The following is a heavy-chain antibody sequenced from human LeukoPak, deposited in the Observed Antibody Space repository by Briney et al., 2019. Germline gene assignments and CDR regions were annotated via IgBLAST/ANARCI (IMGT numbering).Heavy chain of an antibody. V-gene: IGHV3-23*01. J-gene: IGHJ6*02. CDR1: GGSFSGYY. Sequence: ETLSLTCAVYGGSFSGYYWSWVRQAPGKGLEWVSAISGSGGSTYYADSVKGRFTISRDNSKNTLYLQMNSLRAEDTAVYYCAKGIAVAGTYYYYGMDVWGQGTTVTVSS. CDR2: ISGSGGST. CDR3: AKGIAVAGTYYYYGMDV. D-gene: IGHD6-19*01.